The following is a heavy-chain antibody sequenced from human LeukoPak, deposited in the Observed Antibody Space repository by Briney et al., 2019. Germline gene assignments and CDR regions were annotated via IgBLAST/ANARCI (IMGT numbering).Heavy chain of an antibody. J-gene: IGHJ6*02. CDR3: ARDRSVTMVRGRPYYYYGMDV. V-gene: IGHV1-46*01. CDR1: GYTFTSYY. D-gene: IGHD3-10*01. CDR2: INPSGGST. Sequence: GGSLRLSCAASGYTFTSYYMHWVRQAPGQGLEWMGIINPSGGSTSYAQKFQGRVTMTRDTSTSTVYMELSSLRSEDTAVYYCARDRSVTMVRGRPYYYYGMDVWGQGTTVTVSS.